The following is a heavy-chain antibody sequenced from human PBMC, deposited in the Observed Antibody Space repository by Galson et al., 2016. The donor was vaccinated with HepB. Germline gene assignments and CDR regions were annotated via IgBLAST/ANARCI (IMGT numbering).Heavy chain of an antibody. CDR2: TYYRSKWFY. V-gene: IGHV6-1*01. D-gene: IGHD3-3*01. J-gene: IGHJ4*02. CDR3: ARHFDFHDNSGLDY. CDR1: GDSDSSNSAA. Sequence: CAISGDSDSSNSAAWNWIRQSPSRGLEWLGRTYYRSKWFYDCAVSLKSRMTIHPDTSKNQFSLQLNSVTPEDTAIYYCARHFDFHDNSGLDYWGQGTLVTVSS.